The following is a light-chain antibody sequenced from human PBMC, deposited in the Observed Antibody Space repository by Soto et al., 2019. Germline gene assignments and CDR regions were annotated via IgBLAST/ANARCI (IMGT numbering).Light chain of an antibody. CDR3: GSWDSSLSAYV. Sequence: QSALAQPRSVSGSPGQSVTISCTGTSSDVGGYNYVSRYQQHPGKAPRVMIYDVTKRPSGIPDRFSGSKSGTSATLGITGFQTGDEADYYCGSWDSSLSAYVSGTGTKVTVL. CDR1: SSDVGGYNY. CDR2: DVT. V-gene: IGLV2-11*01. J-gene: IGLJ1*01.